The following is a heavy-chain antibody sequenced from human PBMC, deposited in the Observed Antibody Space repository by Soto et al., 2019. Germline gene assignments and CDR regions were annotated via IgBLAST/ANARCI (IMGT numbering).Heavy chain of an antibody. J-gene: IGHJ4*02. Sequence: QVQLQESGPGLVKPSETLSLTCDVSGDSISSPTWWTWVRQPPGKGLEWIGEVYHSGSTNYNSSLVSRVTTSLDQSKNQFSLRLSSVTAADTAVYYCATRAPIDGDPYWGQGTLVTVSS. D-gene: IGHD4-17*01. CDR3: ATRAPIDGDPY. CDR2: VYHSGST. CDR1: GDSISSPTW. V-gene: IGHV4-4*02.